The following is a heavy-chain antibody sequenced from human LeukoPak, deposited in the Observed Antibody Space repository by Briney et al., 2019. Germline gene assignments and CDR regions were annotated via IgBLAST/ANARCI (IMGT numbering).Heavy chain of an antibody. Sequence: GGSLRLSCAASGFTFSSHWMHWVRHGPGKGLVWVSRICRDGRSTTDADSGKGRFLISRDKAKNTLYQQMNSLRAQGTAVYYCAKVRIAVTGTARYFDYWGQGTLVTVSS. D-gene: IGHD6-19*01. J-gene: IGHJ4*02. CDR3: AKVRIAVTGTARYFDY. CDR2: ICRDGRST. V-gene: IGHV3-74*01. CDR1: GFTFSSHW.